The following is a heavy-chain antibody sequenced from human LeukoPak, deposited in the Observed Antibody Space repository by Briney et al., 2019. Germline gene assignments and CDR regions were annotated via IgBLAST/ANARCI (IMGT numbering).Heavy chain of an antibody. J-gene: IGHJ6*03. Sequence: PGRSLRLSCAASGFTFSSYAMHWVRQAPGKGLEWVAVISYDGSNKYYADSVKGRFTISRDNSKNTLFLQLRSLRAEDTAIYYCAKLEGSGWSGYMDVWGKGTTVTVS. CDR1: GFTFSSYA. V-gene: IGHV3-30-3*02. CDR3: AKLEGSGWSGYMDV. CDR2: ISYDGSNK. D-gene: IGHD6-19*01.